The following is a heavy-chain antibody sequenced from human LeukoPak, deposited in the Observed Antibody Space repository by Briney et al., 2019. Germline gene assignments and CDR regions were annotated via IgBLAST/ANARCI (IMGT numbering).Heavy chain of an antibody. CDR2: IIPIFGTA. D-gene: IGHD3-3*01. CDR1: GGTFSSYA. Sequence: ASVKVSCKASGGTFSSYAISWVRQAPGQGLEWMGRIIPIFGTANYAQKFQGRVTITADESTSTAYMELSSLRSEDTAVYYCARLHGFLEWLFYFDYWGQGTLVTVSS. J-gene: IGHJ4*02. V-gene: IGHV1-69*13. CDR3: ARLHGFLEWLFYFDY.